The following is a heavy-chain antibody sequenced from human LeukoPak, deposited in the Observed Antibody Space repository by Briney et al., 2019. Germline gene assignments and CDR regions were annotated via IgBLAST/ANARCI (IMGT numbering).Heavy chain of an antibody. D-gene: IGHD2-2*02. CDR1: GFTFSSYW. Sequence: GGSLRLSCAVSGFTFSSYWMNWVRQAPGKGLEWVGRIKSKTDGGTTDYAAPVKGRFTISRDDSKNTLYLQMNSLKTEDTAVYYCTTAGPVPAAIIGIDAFDIRGQGTMVTVSS. CDR2: IKSKTDGGTT. J-gene: IGHJ3*02. CDR3: TTAGPVPAAIIGIDAFDI. V-gene: IGHV3-15*01.